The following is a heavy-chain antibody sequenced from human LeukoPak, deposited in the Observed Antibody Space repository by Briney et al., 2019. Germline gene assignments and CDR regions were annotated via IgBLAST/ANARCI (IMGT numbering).Heavy chain of an antibody. CDR1: GFTFSSYA. V-gene: IGHV3-23*01. D-gene: IGHD3-22*01. CDR2: ISGSGGST. J-gene: IGHJ4*02. Sequence: GGSLRLSCAASGFTFSSYAMSWVRQAPGKGLEWVSAISGSGGSTYYADSVKGRFTISRDNSKNTLYPQMNSLRAEDTAVYYCARSGSGYYYIFDYWGQGTLVTVSS. CDR3: ARSGSGYYYIFDY.